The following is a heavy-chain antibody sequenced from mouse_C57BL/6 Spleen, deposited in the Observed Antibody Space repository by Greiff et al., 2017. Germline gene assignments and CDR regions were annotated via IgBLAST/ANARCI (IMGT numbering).Heavy chain of an antibody. Sequence: VKLQESGAELVRPGASVKLSCKASGYTFTDYYINWVKQRPGQGLEWIARIYPGSGNTYYNEKFKGKATLTAEKSSSTAYMQLSSLTSEDSAVYFCAREGTTGAMDDWGQGPSVTVAS. CDR3: AREGTTGAMDD. J-gene: IGHJ4*01. CDR2: IYPGSGNT. V-gene: IGHV1-76*01. CDR1: GYTFTDYY. D-gene: IGHD1-1*01.